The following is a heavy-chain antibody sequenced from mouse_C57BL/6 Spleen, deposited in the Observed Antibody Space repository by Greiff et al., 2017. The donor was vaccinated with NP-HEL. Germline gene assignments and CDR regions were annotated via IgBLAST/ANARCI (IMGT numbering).Heavy chain of an antibody. D-gene: IGHD2-1*01. CDR1: GYTFTSYG. CDR3: ARSPYGKGRYCDV. V-gene: IGHV1-58*01. J-gene: IGHJ1*03. CDR2: IYIGNGYT. Sequence: EVKLMESGAELVRPGSSVKMSCKTSGYTFTSYGINWVKQRPGQGLEWIGDIYIGNGYTEYNEKLKGKGTLTSDTSSSTAYMQLSSLTSEDSAIYVCARSPYGKGRYCDVWGTGTTVTVSS.